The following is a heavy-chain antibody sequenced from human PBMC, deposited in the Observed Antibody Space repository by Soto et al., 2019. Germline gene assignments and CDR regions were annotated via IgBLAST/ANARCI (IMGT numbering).Heavy chain of an antibody. V-gene: IGHV3-33*01. D-gene: IGHD4-17*01. J-gene: IGHJ5*02. CDR1: GFTFSSYG. CDR2: IWYDGSNK. Sequence: PGGSLRLSCAASGFTFSSYGMHWVRQAPGKGLEWVAVIWYDGSNKYYADSVKGRFTISRDNSKNTLYLQMNSLRAEDTAVYYCARWAWSDYGWFDPWGQGTLVTVSS. CDR3: ARWAWSDYGWFDP.